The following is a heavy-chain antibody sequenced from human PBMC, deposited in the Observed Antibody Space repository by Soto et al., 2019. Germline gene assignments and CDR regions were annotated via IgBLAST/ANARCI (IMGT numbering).Heavy chain of an antibody. CDR2: INPSGGST. CDR3: ARDLIGYGSGSSYYFDY. Sequence: ASVKVSCKASGYTFTSYYMHWVRQAPGQGLEWMGIINPSGGSTSYAQKFQGRVTMTRDTSTSTVYMELSSLRSEDTAVYYCARDLIGYGSGSSYYFDYWGQGILVTVSS. J-gene: IGHJ4*02. D-gene: IGHD3-10*01. V-gene: IGHV1-46*01. CDR1: GYTFTSYY.